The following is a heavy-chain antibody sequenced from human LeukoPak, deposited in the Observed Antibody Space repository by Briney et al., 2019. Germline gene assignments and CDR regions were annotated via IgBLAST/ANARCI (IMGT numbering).Heavy chain of an antibody. CDR3: ARERDYGDYFDY. J-gene: IGHJ4*02. CDR1: GGSFSGYY. CDR2: INHSGST. V-gene: IGHV4-34*01. D-gene: IGHD4-17*01. Sequence: SETLSLTCAVYGGSFSGYYWSWIRQPPGKGLEWIGEINHSGSTNYNPSLKSRVTISVDTSKNQFSLKLSSVTAADTAVYYCARERDYGDYFDYWGQGTLVTVSS.